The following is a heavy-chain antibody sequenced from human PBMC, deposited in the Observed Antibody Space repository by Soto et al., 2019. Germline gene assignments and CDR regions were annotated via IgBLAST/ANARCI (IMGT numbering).Heavy chain of an antibody. CDR1: GYTFTGYA. Sequence: QVQLVQSGAEEKKPEASVKVSCKASGYTFTGYAMHWVRQAPGQRLEWMGWINAGNGNTKYSQKFQGRVTITRDTSAGTAYMDLSSLRSEDTAVYYCARAVAVPADFDFWGQGTLVTVSS. CDR3: ARAVAVPADFDF. D-gene: IGHD6-19*01. V-gene: IGHV1-3*05. J-gene: IGHJ4*02. CDR2: INAGNGNT.